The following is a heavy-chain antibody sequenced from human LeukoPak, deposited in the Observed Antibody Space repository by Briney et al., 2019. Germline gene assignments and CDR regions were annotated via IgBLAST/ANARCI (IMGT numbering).Heavy chain of an antibody. CDR1: GFTFSSYA. CDR2: ISSSSSTI. Sequence: RGSLRLSCAASGFTFSSYAMHWVRQAPGKGLEWVSYISSSSSTIYYADSVKGRFTISRDNAKNSLYLQMNSLRAEDTAVYYCARFGGNYYYYYYMDVWGKGTTVTVSS. D-gene: IGHD3-10*01. CDR3: ARFGGNYYYYYYMDV. J-gene: IGHJ6*03. V-gene: IGHV3-48*01.